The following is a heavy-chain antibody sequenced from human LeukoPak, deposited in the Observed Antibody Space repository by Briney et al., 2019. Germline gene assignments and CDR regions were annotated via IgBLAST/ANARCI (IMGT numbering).Heavy chain of an antibody. Sequence: GRSLRLSCAASGFTFSSYGMHWVRQAPGKGLEWVSYISSSSSTIYYADSVKGRFTISRDNAKNSLYLQMNSLRAEDTAVYYCARLGYDSSGYYYGSTYYFDYWGQGTLVTVSS. CDR3: ARLGYDSSGYYYGSTYYFDY. V-gene: IGHV3-48*01. D-gene: IGHD3-22*01. CDR1: GFTFSSYG. CDR2: ISSSSSTI. J-gene: IGHJ4*02.